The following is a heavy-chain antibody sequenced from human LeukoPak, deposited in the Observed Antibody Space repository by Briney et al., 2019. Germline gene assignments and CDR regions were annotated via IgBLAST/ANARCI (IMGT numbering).Heavy chain of an antibody. J-gene: IGHJ4*02. CDR3: VRANVHGSGILRPYDF. CDR2: IDNNGGST. Sequence: GGSLRLSCAASGFIFSTYAMHWVRQAPGKGLEYVSSIDNNGGSTYYADSVKGRFTISRDNSKNTLYLQMGSLRAEDMAVYHCVRANVHGSGILRPYDFWGQGTLVTVSS. CDR1: GFIFSTYA. D-gene: IGHD3-10*01. V-gene: IGHV3-64*02.